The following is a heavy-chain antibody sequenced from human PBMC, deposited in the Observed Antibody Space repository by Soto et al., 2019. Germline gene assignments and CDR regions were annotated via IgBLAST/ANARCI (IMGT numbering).Heavy chain of an antibody. CDR3: AKGFIVGVTVIRPYDAVDA. CDR2: ISGGGGST. D-gene: IGHD2-21*02. V-gene: IGHV3-23*01. J-gene: IGHJ5*01. Sequence: EVQLLESGGGLVQPGGSLRLSCAASGFTFGNYGMNWVRQAPGKGLEWVSGISGGGGSTYYADSVKGRFTISRDPSKNTIFLEMNILRAEDTAVYYCAKGFIVGVTVIRPYDAVDAWGQGTLFTVSS. CDR1: GFTFGNYG.